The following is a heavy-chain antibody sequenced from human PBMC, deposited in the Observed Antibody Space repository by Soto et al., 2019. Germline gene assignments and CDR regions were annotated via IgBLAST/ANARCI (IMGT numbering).Heavy chain of an antibody. V-gene: IGHV4-31*03. Sequence: QVQLQESGPGLVKPSQTLSLTCTVSGGSISSGGYYWSWIRQHPGKGLEWIGYIYYSGSTYYNPSPKSRXSIXVXRSKNQFSLKLSSVTAADTAVYYWARATVATREAAYWGQGTLVTVSS. J-gene: IGHJ4*02. CDR1: GGSISSGGYY. CDR2: IYYSGST. D-gene: IGHD4-17*01. CDR3: ARATVATREAAY.